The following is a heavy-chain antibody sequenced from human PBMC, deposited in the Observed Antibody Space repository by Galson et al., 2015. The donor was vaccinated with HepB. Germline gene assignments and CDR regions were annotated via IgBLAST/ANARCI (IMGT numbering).Heavy chain of an antibody. Sequence: SVKVSCKASGYTFTSYGISWVRPAPGQGLEWMGWISAYNGNTNYAQKLQGRVTMTTDTSTSTSYMELRSLRSDDTAVYYCAREYCSSTSCQINWFDPWGQGTLVTVSS. V-gene: IGHV1-18*01. CDR2: ISAYNGNT. CDR3: AREYCSSTSCQINWFDP. CDR1: GYTFTSYG. D-gene: IGHD2-2*01. J-gene: IGHJ5*02.